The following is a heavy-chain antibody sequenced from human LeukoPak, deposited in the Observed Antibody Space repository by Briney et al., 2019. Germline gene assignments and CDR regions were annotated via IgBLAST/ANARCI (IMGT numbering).Heavy chain of an antibody. V-gene: IGHV3-43D*03. CDR1: GFTFDDYA. J-gene: IGHJ4*02. CDR2: VTWDGGAA. Sequence: GGSLRLSCATSGFTFDDYAMHWVRQAPGKGLEWVSFVTWDGGAAYYADSVKGRFTISRDNSKNSLYLQMNSLRTEDTALYYCAKDFRPMTTVTSGAYFHYWGQGTLVTVSS. D-gene: IGHD4-17*01. CDR3: AKDFRPMTTVTSGAYFHY.